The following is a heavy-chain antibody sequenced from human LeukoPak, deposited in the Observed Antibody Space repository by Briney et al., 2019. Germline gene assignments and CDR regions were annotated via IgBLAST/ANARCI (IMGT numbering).Heavy chain of an antibody. CDR2: IYSTGST. Sequence: SETLSLTCTVSGGSISFYYWSWIRQPPGKGLEWIGYIYSTGSTNYNPSLMSRVTMSVDTSKNQFSLRPISVTAADTAVYYCARLWFGESTFDYWGQGTLVTVSS. D-gene: IGHD3-10*01. J-gene: IGHJ4*02. V-gene: IGHV4-59*12. CDR1: GGSISFYY. CDR3: ARLWFGESTFDY.